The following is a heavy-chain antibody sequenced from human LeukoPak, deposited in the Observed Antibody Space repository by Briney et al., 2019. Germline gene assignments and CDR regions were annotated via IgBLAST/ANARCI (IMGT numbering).Heavy chain of an antibody. CDR1: GGTFSSCA. J-gene: IGHJ4*02. Sequence: ASVKVSCKASGGTFSSCAISWVRQAPGQGLEWMGGIIPIFGTANYAQKFQGRVTITADESTSTAYMELSSLRSEDTAVYYCARGLSGLVVPAAIGSDYFDYWGQGTLVTVSS. CDR3: ARGLSGLVVPAAIGSDYFDY. D-gene: IGHD2-2*01. V-gene: IGHV1-69*13. CDR2: IIPIFGTA.